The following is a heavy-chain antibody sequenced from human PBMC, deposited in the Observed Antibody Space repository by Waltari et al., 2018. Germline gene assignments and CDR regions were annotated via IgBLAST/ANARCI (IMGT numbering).Heavy chain of an antibody. D-gene: IGHD5-12*01. CDR1: GFTFINYA. CDR2: ISGGGTST. Sequence: EVQLVESGGCLVQPGGSLRLSCAASGFTFINYALSWVRQAPGKGLEWVSGISGGGTSTYYADSVKGRFTISRDNSKNTLYLQMNSLRAEDTALYYCAKASGYDAAWGQGTLVTVSS. V-gene: IGHV3-23*04. J-gene: IGHJ5*02. CDR3: AKASGYDAA.